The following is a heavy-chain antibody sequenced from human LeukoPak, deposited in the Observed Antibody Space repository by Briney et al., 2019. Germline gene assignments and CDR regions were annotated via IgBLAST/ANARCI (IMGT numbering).Heavy chain of an antibody. Sequence: GGSLRLSCAASGFTFRTYWMSWVRQAPGKGLEWVANISPDGSNKYYADSVKGRFTISRDNSKNTLYLQMNSLRAEDTAVYYWAKDLLVPYYYGSGSNPLDYWGQGTLVTVSS. CDR1: GFTFRTYW. CDR2: ISPDGSNK. V-gene: IGHV3-7*01. D-gene: IGHD3-10*01. CDR3: AKDLLVPYYYGSGSNPLDY. J-gene: IGHJ4*02.